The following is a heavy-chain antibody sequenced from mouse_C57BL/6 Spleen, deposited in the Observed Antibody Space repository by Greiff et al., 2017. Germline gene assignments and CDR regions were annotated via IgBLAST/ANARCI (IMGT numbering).Heavy chain of an antibody. Sequence: VQLQQPGAELVKPGASVKLSCKASGYTFTSYWMHWVKQRPGRGLEWVGRIDPTSGCTKYNDKFKSKATLTVDKPSSTAYLQLSSLTSEDSAVYYCARGVVATKTYCYFDVWGTGTTVTVAS. D-gene: IGHD1-1*01. J-gene: IGHJ1*03. V-gene: IGHV1-72*01. CDR1: GYTFTSYW. CDR3: ARGVVATKTYCYFDV. CDR2: IDPTSGCT.